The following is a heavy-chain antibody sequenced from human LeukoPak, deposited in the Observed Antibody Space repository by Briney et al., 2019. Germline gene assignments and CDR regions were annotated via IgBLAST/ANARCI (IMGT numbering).Heavy chain of an antibody. CDR1: GYSFTSHW. Sequence: GESLKISCKGSGYSFTSHWIAWVRQMPGKGLEGLGIIYPGDSDTRYSPSFQGKVTIAADKSISTAYVQWSSLKASDTAMYYCARRAGYSSSWYYFDYWGQGTLVTVSS. J-gene: IGHJ4*02. CDR3: ARRAGYSSSWYYFDY. D-gene: IGHD6-13*01. CDR2: IYPGDSDT. V-gene: IGHV5-51*01.